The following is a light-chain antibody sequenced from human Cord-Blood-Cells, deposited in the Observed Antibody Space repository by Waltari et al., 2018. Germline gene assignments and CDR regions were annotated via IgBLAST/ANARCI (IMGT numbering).Light chain of an antibody. J-gene: IGKJ2*01. V-gene: IGKV1-39*01. Sequence: DIQMTHSPSSLSASVGDRVTITCRASQSISSYLHWYQQKPGKAPKLLIYAASSVQSGVPSRFSGSGSGTDFTLTISSLQPEDFATYYCQQSYSTPYTFGQGTKLEIK. CDR3: QQSYSTPYT. CDR1: QSISSY. CDR2: AAS.